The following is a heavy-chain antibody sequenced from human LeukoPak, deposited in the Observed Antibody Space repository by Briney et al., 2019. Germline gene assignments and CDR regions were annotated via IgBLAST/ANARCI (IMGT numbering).Heavy chain of an antibody. CDR2: IYYSGST. D-gene: IGHD1-20*01. Sequence: PSETLSLTCTVSGGSISSSSYYWGWIRQPPGKGLEWIGSIYYSGSTYYNPSLKSRVTISVDTSKNQFSLKLSSVTAADTAVYYCARRDNWNRLDYWGQGTLVTVSS. CDR3: ARRDNWNRLDY. V-gene: IGHV4-39*07. J-gene: IGHJ4*02. CDR1: GGSISSSSYY.